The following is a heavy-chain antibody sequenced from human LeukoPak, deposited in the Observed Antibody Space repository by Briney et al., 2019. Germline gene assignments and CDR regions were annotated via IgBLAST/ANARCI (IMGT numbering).Heavy chain of an antibody. V-gene: IGHV3-23*01. J-gene: IGHJ4*02. CDR3: ARRSGIAVAGAFDY. CDR1: EFSVTSNY. D-gene: IGHD6-19*01. Sequence: GGSLRLSCAAFEFSVTSNYMRWVRQAPGKGLEWVSGISGSGDSTYYADSEKGRFTISRDNSKNTLYLQMNSLRAEDTAVYYCARRSGIAVAGAFDYWGQGTLVTVSS. CDR2: ISGSGDST.